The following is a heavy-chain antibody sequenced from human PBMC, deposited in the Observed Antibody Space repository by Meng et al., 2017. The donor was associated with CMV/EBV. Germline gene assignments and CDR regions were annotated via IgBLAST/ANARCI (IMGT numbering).Heavy chain of an antibody. CDR3: ARDIRYPGTDDAFDI. J-gene: IGHJ3*02. Sequence: ASVKVSCKASGYTFTSYDINWVRQATGQGREWMGWMDPNSGNTGYAQKFQGRVTMARNTSISTAYMELSSLRSEDTAVYYCARDIRYPGTDDAFDIWGQGTMVTVSS. CDR2: MDPNSGNT. V-gene: IGHV1-8*01. D-gene: IGHD3-9*01. CDR1: GYTFTSYD.